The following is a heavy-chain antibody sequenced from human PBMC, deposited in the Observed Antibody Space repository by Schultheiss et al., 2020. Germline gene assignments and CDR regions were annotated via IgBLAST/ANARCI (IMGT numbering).Heavy chain of an antibody. D-gene: IGHD4-17*01. CDR3: ASSYGDYPRVGPWYFDL. V-gene: IGHV1-2*02. CDR1: GYTFTGYY. J-gene: IGHJ2*01. CDR2: INPNSGGT. Sequence: ASVKVSCKASGYTFTGYYMHWVRQAPGQGLEWMGWINPNSGGTNYAQKFQGRVTMTRDTSISTAYMELSRLRSEDTAVYYCASSYGDYPRVGPWYFDLWGRGTLVTVSS.